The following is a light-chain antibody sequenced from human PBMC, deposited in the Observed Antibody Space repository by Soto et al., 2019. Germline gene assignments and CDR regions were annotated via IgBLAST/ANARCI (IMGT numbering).Light chain of an antibody. CDR2: DAS. CDR1: QSISIY. Sequence: LLTQSPATLSLSPGERVTLSCRASQSISIYLAWYHQKPDQASRLLIYDASNRATGIPARFSGSGSGTDFTLTISSLEPEDFALYFCQQRSSWPPTFGGGTKVEIK. V-gene: IGKV3-11*01. J-gene: IGKJ4*01. CDR3: QQRSSWPPT.